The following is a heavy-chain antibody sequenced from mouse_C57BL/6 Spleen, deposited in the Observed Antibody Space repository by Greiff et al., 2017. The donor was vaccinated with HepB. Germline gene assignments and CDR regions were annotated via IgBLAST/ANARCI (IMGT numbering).Heavy chain of an antibody. CDR2: INPSSGYT. CDR1: GYTFTSYT. J-gene: IGHJ4*01. CDR3: AREGYYDYDGDAMDY. V-gene: IGHV1-4*01. D-gene: IGHD2-4*01. Sequence: QVQLKESGAELARPGASVKMSCKASGYTFTSYTMHWVKQRPGQGLEWIGYINPSSGYTKYNQKFKDKATLTADKSSSTAYMQLSSLTSEDSAVYYCAREGYYDYDGDAMDYWGQGTSVTVSS.